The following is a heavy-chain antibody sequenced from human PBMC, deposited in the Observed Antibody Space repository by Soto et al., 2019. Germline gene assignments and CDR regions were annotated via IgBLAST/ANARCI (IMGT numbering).Heavy chain of an antibody. D-gene: IGHD2-2*01. CDR2: INHSGST. V-gene: IGHV4-34*01. Sequence: SETLSLTCAVYGGSFSGYYWSWIRQPPGKGLEWIGEINHSGSTNYNPSLKSRVTISVDTSKNQFSLKLSSVTAADTAVYYCARVPVVPAATGAFDIWGQGTMVTVSS. CDR3: ARVPVVPAATGAFDI. J-gene: IGHJ3*02. CDR1: GGSFSGYY.